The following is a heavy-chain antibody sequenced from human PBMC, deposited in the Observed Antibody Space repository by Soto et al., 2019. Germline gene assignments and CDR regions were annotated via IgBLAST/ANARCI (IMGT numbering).Heavy chain of an antibody. CDR1: GGSISSGDYY. CDR3: ARDNLIRTGLGTNWFDP. D-gene: IGHD1-1*01. Sequence: QVQLQESGPGLVKPSQTLSLTCTVSGGSISSGDYYWSWIRQPPGKGLEWIGYIYYSGSTYYNPSLKSRVTISVDTSKNQFSLKLSSVTAADTAVYYCARDNLIRTGLGTNWFDPWGQGTLVTVSS. J-gene: IGHJ5*02. CDR2: IYYSGST. V-gene: IGHV4-30-4*01.